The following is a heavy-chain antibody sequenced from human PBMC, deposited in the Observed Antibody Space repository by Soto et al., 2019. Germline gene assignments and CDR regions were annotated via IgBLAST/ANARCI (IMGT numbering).Heavy chain of an antibody. CDR2: INSDGSST. V-gene: IGHV3-74*01. CDR1: GFTFSTYW. J-gene: IGHJ5*02. Sequence: EVQLVESGGGLVQPGGSLRLSCAASGFTFSTYWMHWVRQAPGKGLVWVSRINSDGSSTTYADSVKGRFTIARDNAKKTLDRQVGSQRAEDSAVDYCARGAGVNGDYVSWFDPWGQGSLVAVSS. D-gene: IGHD4-17*01. CDR3: ARGAGVNGDYVSWFDP.